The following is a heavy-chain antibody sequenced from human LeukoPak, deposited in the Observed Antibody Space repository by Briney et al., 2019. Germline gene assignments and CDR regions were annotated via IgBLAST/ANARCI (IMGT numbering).Heavy chain of an antibody. V-gene: IGHV3-23*01. CDR1: GFTFSSYA. Sequence: GGSLRLSCAASGFTFSSYAMSWVRQAPGKGLEWVSAISGSGGSTYYADSVKGWFTISRDNPKNTLYLQMNSLRAEDTAVYYCAKLGLWPRPYYFDYWGQGTLVTVSS. CDR2: ISGSGGST. D-gene: IGHD2-21*01. J-gene: IGHJ4*02. CDR3: AKLGLWPRPYYFDY.